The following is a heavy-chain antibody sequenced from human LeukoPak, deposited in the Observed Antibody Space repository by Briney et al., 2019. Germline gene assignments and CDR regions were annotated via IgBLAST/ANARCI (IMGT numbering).Heavy chain of an antibody. CDR1: GFTFSSYW. V-gene: IGHV3-7*03. J-gene: IGHJ4*02. CDR3: ARDIPYGGNSIEDY. CDR2: IKTDGSEK. D-gene: IGHD4-23*01. Sequence: TGGSLRLSCAASGFTFSSYWMSWVRQAPGKGLEWVANIKTDGSEKYYVDCVRGRFTISRDNAENSLYLQMNSLRAEDTAVYYCARDIPYGGNSIEDYWGQGTLVTVSS.